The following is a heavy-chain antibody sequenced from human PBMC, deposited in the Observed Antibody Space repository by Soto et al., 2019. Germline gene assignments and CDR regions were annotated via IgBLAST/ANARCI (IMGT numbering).Heavy chain of an antibody. D-gene: IGHD3-22*01. J-gene: IGHJ3*02. V-gene: IGHV4-59*01. CDR2: VHYSGST. Sequence: QVQLQESGPGLVKPSETLSLTCTVSGASIFSSYWSWIRQSPGMGLEWIGYVHYSGSTNYNPSLKSRVTISVDTSKNQFSLNLSSVTAADAAVYYCARGYYDSRGQSNTFDIWGQGTMVTVSS. CDR3: ARGYYDSRGQSNTFDI. CDR1: GASIFSSY.